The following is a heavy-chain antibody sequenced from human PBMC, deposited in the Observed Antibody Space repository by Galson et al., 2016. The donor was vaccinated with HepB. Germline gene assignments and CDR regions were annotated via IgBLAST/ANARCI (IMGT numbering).Heavy chain of an antibody. V-gene: IGHV3-23*01. D-gene: IGHD3-10*01. CDR3: AKETSGSYDY. CDR2: ISGSGGIT. J-gene: IGHJ4*02. Sequence: SLRLSCAASGFTLSSYAMNWVRQAPGKGLEWVSAISGSGGITHYTDSVRGRFTISRDNSKNTLYLQMNSLRAEDTAVYYCAKETSGSYDYWGQGTLVTVSS. CDR1: GFTLSSYA.